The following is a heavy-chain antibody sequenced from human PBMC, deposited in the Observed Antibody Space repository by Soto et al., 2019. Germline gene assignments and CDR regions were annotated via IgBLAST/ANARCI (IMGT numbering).Heavy chain of an antibody. CDR1: GFSLNASGMC. D-gene: IGHD6-6*01. CDR2: IDVDGDK. CDR3: ARLRGSSIIPLNS. J-gene: IGHJ5*01. Sequence: SGPTLVNPTQTLTLTCTFSGFSLNASGMCLTLILQPPGRALEWLATIDVDGDKYYTSSLATRLTISKDTSKNQVALTMTNMQTLTTETYFCARLRGSSIIPLNSWGHGALVNVSS. V-gene: IGHV2-70*13.